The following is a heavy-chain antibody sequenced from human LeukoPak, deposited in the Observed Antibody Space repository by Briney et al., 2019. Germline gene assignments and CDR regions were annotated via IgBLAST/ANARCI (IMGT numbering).Heavy chain of an antibody. CDR3: ARLKSYDYVWGSYRRGNWFDP. V-gene: IGHV4-34*01. Sequence: PSETLSLTCAVYGGSFSGYYWSWIRQPPGKGLEWIGEINHSGSTNYNPSLKSRVTISVDTSKNQFSLKLSSVTAADTAVYYCARLKSYDYVWGSYRRGNWFDPWGQGTLVTVSS. CDR1: GGSFSGYY. D-gene: IGHD3-16*02. J-gene: IGHJ5*02. CDR2: INHSGST.